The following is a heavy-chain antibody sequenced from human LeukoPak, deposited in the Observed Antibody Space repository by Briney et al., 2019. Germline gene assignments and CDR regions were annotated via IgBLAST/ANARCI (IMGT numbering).Heavy chain of an antibody. CDR2: IYYSGST. J-gene: IGHJ3*02. V-gene: IGHV4-30-4*01. D-gene: IGHD2-21*02. Sequence: PSETLSLTCTLWGGSICRGDYYGSWGRQPPGKGLEWIGYIYYSGSTYYTQSLKSRVTISVDTSKNQLSLQMSSVTAADTAVYYCARGRAYCGGDCYSGAFDIWGNGTMVTVSS. CDR1: GGSICRGDYY. CDR3: ARGRAYCGGDCYSGAFDI.